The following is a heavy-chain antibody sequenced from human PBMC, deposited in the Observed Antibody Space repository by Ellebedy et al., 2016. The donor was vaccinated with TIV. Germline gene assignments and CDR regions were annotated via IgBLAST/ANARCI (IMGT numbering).Heavy chain of an antibody. CDR1: GGSISSYY. Sequence: SETLSLXCTVSGGSISSYYWSWIRQPPGKGLEWIGYIYYSGSTNYNSSLKSRVTISVDTSKNQFSLKLSSVTAADTAVYYCARDSYDSSGYYYWGQGTLVTVSS. J-gene: IGHJ4*02. D-gene: IGHD3-22*01. CDR3: ARDSYDSSGYYY. CDR2: IYYSGST. V-gene: IGHV4-59*01.